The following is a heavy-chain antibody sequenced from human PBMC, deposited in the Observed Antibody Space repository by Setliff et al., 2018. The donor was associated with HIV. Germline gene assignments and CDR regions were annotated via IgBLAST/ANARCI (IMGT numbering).Heavy chain of an antibody. V-gene: IGHV4-39*07. J-gene: IGHJ5*02. CDR3: ARGHGSGSPANWFDP. Sequence: TLSLTCTVSGGFISSSGYYWGWIRQPPGKGLEWIGIVYYSGSSYYNPSLKSRVTISVDTSKKQLSLKLSSVTAADTAVYYCARGHGSGSPANWFDPRGQGALVTVSS. D-gene: IGHD3-10*01. CDR1: GGFISSSGYY. CDR2: VYYSGSS.